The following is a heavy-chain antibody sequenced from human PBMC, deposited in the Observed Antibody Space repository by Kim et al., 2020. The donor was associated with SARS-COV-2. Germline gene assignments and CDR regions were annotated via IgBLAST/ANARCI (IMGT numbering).Heavy chain of an antibody. Sequence: GGSLRLSCAASGFNFGGSAMHWVRQAPGKGLEWVGRIKSKINGYATVYAASVKGRFPSSRDDSKNTAYLQMNSLKTEDTAVYYCTREDEMWSGYEAWFDPWGQGPRVTVST. CDR1: GFNFGGSA. J-gene: IGHJ5*02. CDR3: TREDEMWSGYEAWFDP. D-gene: IGHD3-3*01. CDR2: IKSKINGYAT. V-gene: IGHV3-73*01.